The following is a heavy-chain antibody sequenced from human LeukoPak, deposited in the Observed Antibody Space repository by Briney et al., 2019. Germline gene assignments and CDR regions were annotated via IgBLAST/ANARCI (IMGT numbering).Heavy chain of an antibody. J-gene: IGHJ5*02. CDR3: ARGPSSGWYETTNWFDP. CDR1: GGSISSSSYY. V-gene: IGHV4-39*01. CDR2: IYYSGST. Sequence: SGTLSLTCTVSGGSISSSSYYWGWIRQPPGKGLEWIGSIYYSGSTYYNPSLKSRVTISVDTSKNQFSLKLSSVTAADTAVYYCARGPSSGWYETTNWFDPWGQGTLVTVSS. D-gene: IGHD6-19*01.